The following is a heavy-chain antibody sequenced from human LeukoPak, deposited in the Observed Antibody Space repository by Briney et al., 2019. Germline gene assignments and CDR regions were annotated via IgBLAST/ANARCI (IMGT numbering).Heavy chain of an antibody. J-gene: IGHJ5*02. CDR2: FDPEDGET. D-gene: IGHD3-3*01. V-gene: IGHV1-24*01. CDR3: YRSRAAYDFWSGPGFGP. Sequence: ASVKVSCKVSGYTLTELSMHWVRQAPGKGLEWMGGFDPEDGETIYAQKFQGRVTITADESTSTAYMELSSLRSEDTAVYYCYRSRAAYDFWSGPGFGPWGQGTLVTVSS. CDR1: GYTLTELS.